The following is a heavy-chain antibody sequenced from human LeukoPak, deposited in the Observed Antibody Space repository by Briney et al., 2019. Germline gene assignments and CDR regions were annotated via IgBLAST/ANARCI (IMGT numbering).Heavy chain of an antibody. Sequence: SETLSLTCTVPGGSISSTTYHWGWVRQPPGKGLEWVGSIYYSGNTYYNPSLKSRLTISVDMPKNQFSLKLSSVTAADTAVYYCARLINGSPGDYWGQGTVVTVSS. CDR1: GGSISSTTYH. CDR3: ARLINGSPGDY. V-gene: IGHV4-39*01. D-gene: IGHD2-8*01. J-gene: IGHJ4*02. CDR2: IYYSGNT.